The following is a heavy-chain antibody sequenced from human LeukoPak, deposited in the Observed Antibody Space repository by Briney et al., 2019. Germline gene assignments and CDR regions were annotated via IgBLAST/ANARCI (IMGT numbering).Heavy chain of an antibody. J-gene: IGHJ4*02. V-gene: IGHV3-30*03. D-gene: IGHD3-10*01. CDR1: GFTFNSYG. Sequence: GSLRLSCAASGFTFNSYGMHWARQAPGKGLEWVAVTSCDGSDKYYADSVKGRFTISRDNSNNTLYLQMNSPRPEDTAVYYCARSAYYGSGTHDYWGQGTLVTVSS. CDR2: TSCDGSDK. CDR3: ARSAYYGSGTHDY.